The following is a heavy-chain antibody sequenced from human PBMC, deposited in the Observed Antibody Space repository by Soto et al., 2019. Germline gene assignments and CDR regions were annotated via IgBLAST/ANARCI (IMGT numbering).Heavy chain of an antibody. J-gene: IGHJ4*02. V-gene: IGHV4-59*01. CDR3: AKWHSSGYGYFDY. D-gene: IGHD3-22*01. Sequence: SETLSLTCTVSGGSISGYYWSWLRQPPGKGLEWIGYIYNIGSTNYNPSLKSRVTISVDTSKNQFSLRAEDTAVYYCAKWHSSGYGYFDYWGQGTLVTVSS. CDR2: IYNIGST. CDR1: GGSISGYY.